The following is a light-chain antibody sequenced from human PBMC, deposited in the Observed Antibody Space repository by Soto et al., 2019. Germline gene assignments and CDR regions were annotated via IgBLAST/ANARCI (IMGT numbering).Light chain of an antibody. CDR2: DVT. Sequence: QSALTQPASVSGSPGQSITISCTGTSSDVGGYSYVCWYQQHPGKAPKVMIYDVTNRPAGVSDRFSGSKSGNTASLTISGLQAEDEAYYYCTSYTSASTWVFGGGTKLAVL. CDR3: TSYTSASTWV. V-gene: IGLV2-14*03. CDR1: SSDVGGYSY. J-gene: IGLJ3*02.